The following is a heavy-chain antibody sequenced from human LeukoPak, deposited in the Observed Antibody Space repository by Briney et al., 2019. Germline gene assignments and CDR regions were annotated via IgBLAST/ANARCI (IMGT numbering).Heavy chain of an antibody. D-gene: IGHD2-2*01. CDR3: ARDEEKYQLPDYYYYGMDV. CDR1: GVTFSSYE. CDR2: ISSSGSTI. V-gene: IGHV3-48*03. Sequence: GGSLRLSCAASGVTFSSYEMNWVRQAPGKGLEWVSYISSSGSTIYYADSVKGGFSISRDNAKNSLYLQMNSLRAEDTAVYYCARDEEKYQLPDYYYYGMDVWGQGTTVTVSS. J-gene: IGHJ6*02.